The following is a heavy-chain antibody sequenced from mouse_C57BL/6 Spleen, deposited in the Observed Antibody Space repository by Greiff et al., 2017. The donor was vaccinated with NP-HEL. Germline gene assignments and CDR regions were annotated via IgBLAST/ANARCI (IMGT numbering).Heavy chain of an antibody. CDR3: ARYRGPYAMDY. J-gene: IGHJ4*01. Sequence: EVQLVESGGGLVKPGGSLKLSCAASGFTFSDYGMHWVRPAPEKGLEWVAYISSGSSTIYYADTVKGRFTISRDNAKNTLFLQMTSLRSEDTAMYYCARYRGPYAMDYWGQGTSVTVSS. CDR1: GFTFSDYG. D-gene: IGHD3-1*01. CDR2: ISSGSSTI. V-gene: IGHV5-17*01.